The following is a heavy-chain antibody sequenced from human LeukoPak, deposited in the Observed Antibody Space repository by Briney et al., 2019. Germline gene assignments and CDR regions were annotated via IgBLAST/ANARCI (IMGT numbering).Heavy chain of an antibody. Sequence: SVKDSCKASGGTFSSYAISWVRPAPGQGREWMGRIFPILGIANYAQKFQGRVTITADKSTSTAYMELSSLRSEDTAVYYCAREGFKCCLVITLEDWGQGTLVTVSS. J-gene: IGHJ4*02. V-gene: IGHV1-69*04. D-gene: IGHD3-9*01. CDR3: AREGFKCCLVITLED. CDR2: IFPILGIA. CDR1: GGTFSSYA.